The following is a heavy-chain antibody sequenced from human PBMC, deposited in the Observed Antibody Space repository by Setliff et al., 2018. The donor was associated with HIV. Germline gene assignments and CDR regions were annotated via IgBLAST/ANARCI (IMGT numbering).Heavy chain of an antibody. J-gene: IGHJ4*02. CDR3: ARGRCSDAACFFDY. V-gene: IGHV3-48*01. Sequence: PGGSLRFSCVGSGFTFKTYSMNWVRQAPGKGLEWLSYIKTDGGTTYDADSVEGRFTISRDNAKNSLYLQMDNLTVDDTAVYFCARGRCSDAACFFDYWGQGTLVTVSS. CDR1: GFTFKTYS. D-gene: IGHD3-16*01. CDR2: IKTDGGTT.